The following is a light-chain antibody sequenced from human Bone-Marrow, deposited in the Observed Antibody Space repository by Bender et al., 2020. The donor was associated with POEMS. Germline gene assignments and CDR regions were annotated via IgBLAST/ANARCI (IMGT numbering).Light chain of an antibody. CDR2: DVS. CDR3: SSYAGSSSSVV. Sequence: QSALTQPASVSGSPGQTITISCTGFGSDVGDYNFVSWYQQHPGKAPKLLIHDVSNRPSGVPDRFFGSKSGNTASLTVSGLQAEDEADYYCSSYAGSSSSVVFGGGTKLTVL. V-gene: IGLV2-14*01. CDR1: GSDVGDYNF. J-gene: IGLJ2*01.